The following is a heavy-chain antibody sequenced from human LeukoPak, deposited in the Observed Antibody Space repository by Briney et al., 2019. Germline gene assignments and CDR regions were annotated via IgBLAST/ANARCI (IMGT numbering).Heavy chain of an antibody. J-gene: IGHJ4*02. D-gene: IGHD2-2*01. CDR3: GQDMQISY. Sequence: GGSLRLSCTASGFTFSDSAMSWVRQAPGKGLEWVSLISIRGGSTYYSDSVKGRFSISSDDCKNTLFLQMDRLKAEVTAVYYCGQDMQISYWGQGILVTVSS. CDR2: ISIRGGST. CDR1: GFTFSDSA. V-gene: IGHV3-23*01.